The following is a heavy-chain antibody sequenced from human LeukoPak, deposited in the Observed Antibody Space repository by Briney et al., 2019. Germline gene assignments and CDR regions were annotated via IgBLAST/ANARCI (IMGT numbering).Heavy chain of an antibody. CDR3: ARDGITMRILEY. V-gene: IGHV3-48*03. D-gene: IGHD3-10*01. Sequence: GGSLRLSCAASGFTFSSYEMNWVRQAPGKGLEWVSYISSSGSTIYYADSVKGRFTISRDNAKNSLYLQMNSLRAEDTAVYYCARDGITMRILEYWGQGTLVTVSS. J-gene: IGHJ4*02. CDR1: GFTFSSYE. CDR2: ISSSGSTI.